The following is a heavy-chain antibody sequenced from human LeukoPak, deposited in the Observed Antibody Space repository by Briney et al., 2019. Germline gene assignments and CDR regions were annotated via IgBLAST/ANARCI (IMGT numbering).Heavy chain of an antibody. Sequence: SETLSLTCTVSGVSISSYYWSWMRQPAGKGLEWIGRIQTSGSTNYNPSLKSRVTMSVDTSKNQFSLKLSSVTAADTAVYYCARDYSDTFAYGPFDYWGQGTLVTVSS. CDR1: GVSISSYY. D-gene: IGHD3-22*01. CDR2: IQTSGST. V-gene: IGHV4-4*07. J-gene: IGHJ4*02. CDR3: ARDYSDTFAYGPFDY.